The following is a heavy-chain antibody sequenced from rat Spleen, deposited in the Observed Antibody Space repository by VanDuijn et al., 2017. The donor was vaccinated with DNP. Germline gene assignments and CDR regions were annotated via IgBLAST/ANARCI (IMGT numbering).Heavy chain of an antibody. CDR1: GFTFNNYW. V-gene: IGHV5-31*01. CDR2: ITSSGGST. CDR3: ARDDYGSYGAMDP. D-gene: IGHD1-3*01. Sequence: EVQLVESGGDLVQPGRSLKLSCVASGFTFNNYWMTWIRQVPGKGLEWVASITSSGGSTYYPDSVKGRFTISRDNAKNTLYLQMNSLRPEDTATYYCARDDYGSYGAMDPWGQGTSVTVSS. J-gene: IGHJ4*01.